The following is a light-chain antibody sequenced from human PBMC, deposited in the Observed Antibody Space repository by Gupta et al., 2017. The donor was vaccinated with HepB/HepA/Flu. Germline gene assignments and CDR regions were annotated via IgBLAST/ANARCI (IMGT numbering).Light chain of an antibody. V-gene: IGLV2-18*02. Sequence: QSALTQPPSVSGSPVQSVTTSCTGPSSDVGSYNRVSWYQQSPGTAPKLMIYEVSNRPSGVPDRFSGSNSGNTASLTISGLQAEDEADYYCSSYTSSSIVNFGGGTKLTVL. J-gene: IGLJ2*01. CDR2: EVS. CDR3: SSYTSSSIVN. CDR1: SSDVGSYNR.